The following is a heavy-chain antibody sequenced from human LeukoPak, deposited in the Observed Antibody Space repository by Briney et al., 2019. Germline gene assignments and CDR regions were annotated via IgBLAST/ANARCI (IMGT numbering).Heavy chain of an antibody. CDR3: ARDLWNFYDDSGYNRDFDS. CDR1: TSR. Sequence: ASVKVSCKATSRISWVRQAPGQGLEWMGWIGTYGGDTYYAQKFQGRITVTTDTSTSTVYMELRNLRSDDTTVYYCARDLWNFYDDSGYNRDFDSWGQGTLVTVSS. J-gene: IGHJ5*01. CDR2: IGTYGGDT. D-gene: IGHD3-22*01. V-gene: IGHV1-18*01.